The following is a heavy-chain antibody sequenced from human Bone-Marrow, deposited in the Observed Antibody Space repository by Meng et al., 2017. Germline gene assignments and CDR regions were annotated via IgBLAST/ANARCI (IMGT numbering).Heavy chain of an antibody. CDR2: INPNSGGT. Sequence: ASVKVSCKASGYTFTGYYMHWVRQAPGQGLEWMGWINPNSGGTNYAQKFQGRVTMTRDTSISTAYMELSRLRSDDTAVYYCARDDTDYGGNSHDAFDIWGQGTMVTVSS. CDR1: GYTFTGYY. D-gene: IGHD4-23*01. J-gene: IGHJ3*02. V-gene: IGHV1-2*02. CDR3: ARDDTDYGGNSHDAFDI.